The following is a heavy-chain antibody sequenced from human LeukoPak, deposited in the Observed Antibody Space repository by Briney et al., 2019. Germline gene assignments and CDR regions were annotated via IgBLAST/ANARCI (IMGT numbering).Heavy chain of an antibody. D-gene: IGHD3-22*01. CDR2: ISGSGGST. J-gene: IGHJ5*01. V-gene: IGHV3-23*01. CDR3: AKAPWDYYDSSGYYSFDS. Sequence: PGGSLRLSCAASGFTFSSYAMSWVRQAPGKGLEWVSAISGSGGSTYYADSVKGRFTISRDNSKNTLYLQMNSLRAEDTAVYYCAKAPWDYYDSSGYYSFDSWGQGTLVTVSS. CDR1: GFTFSSYA.